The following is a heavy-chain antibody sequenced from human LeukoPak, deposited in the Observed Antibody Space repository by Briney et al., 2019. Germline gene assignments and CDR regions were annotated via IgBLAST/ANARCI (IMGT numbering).Heavy chain of an antibody. CDR3: AKGGSYYELDY. J-gene: IGHJ4*02. CDR1: GFTFEDYA. D-gene: IGHD1-26*01. Sequence: GRSLRLSCVASGFTFEDYAMHWVRQAPGKGLEWVSGISWNSGSIGYADSVKGRFTISRDNAKNSLYVQMNSLSAEDMALYYCAKGGSYYELDYWGQGTLVTVSS. V-gene: IGHV3-9*03. CDR2: ISWNSGSI.